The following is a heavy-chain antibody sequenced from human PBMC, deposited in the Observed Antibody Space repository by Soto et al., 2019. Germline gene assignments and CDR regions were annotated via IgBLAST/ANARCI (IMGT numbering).Heavy chain of an antibody. D-gene: IGHD3-22*01. CDR2: ISYDGSNK. CDR3: VGEDSIPFEPGWFDP. CDR1: GFTFSTYA. Sequence: QVQLVESGGGVVQPERSLRLSCAASGFTFSTYAMHWVRQAPGKGLEWVAVISYDGSNKYYADSVKGRFTISRDNSKNTLYLQMNSLRAEDTDVYYCVGEDSIPFEPGWFDPWGQGTLVTVSS. J-gene: IGHJ5*02. V-gene: IGHV3-30-3*01.